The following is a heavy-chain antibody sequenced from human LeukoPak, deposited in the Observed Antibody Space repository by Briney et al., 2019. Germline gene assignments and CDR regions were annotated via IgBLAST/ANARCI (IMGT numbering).Heavy chain of an antibody. CDR2: ISAISSSST. CDR1: GFTFSSYS. D-gene: IGHD3/OR15-3a*01. V-gene: IGHV3-48*01. J-gene: IGHJ4*02. Sequence: GGSLRLSCAASGFTFSSYSMDWVRQAPGKGLEWVSYISAISSSSTYYADSVKGRFTISRDNSKNTLYLQMNSLRAEDTAVYYCARDSGFSGTQRGEYWGQGTLVTVSS. CDR3: ARDSGFSGTQRGEY.